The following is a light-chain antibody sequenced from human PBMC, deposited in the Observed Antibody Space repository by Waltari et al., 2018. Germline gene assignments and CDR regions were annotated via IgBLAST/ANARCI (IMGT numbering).Light chain of an antibody. CDR2: DAY. CDR1: VSDVGGYDY. CDR3: SSYTSSGVV. V-gene: IGLV2-14*01. Sequence: QSALTQPASVSGSPGQAIIISCTGTVSDVGGYDYVSWYQQYPGKAPRLIIYDAYNRPSGVFYRFSGSKSANTATLTISGLQAEDESVYYCSSYTSSGVVFGGGTKLTVL. J-gene: IGLJ2*01.